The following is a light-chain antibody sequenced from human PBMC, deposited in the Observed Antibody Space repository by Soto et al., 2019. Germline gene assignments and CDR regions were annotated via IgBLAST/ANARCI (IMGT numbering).Light chain of an antibody. CDR2: GVS. V-gene: IGLV2-14*01. CDR3: SSYTSSSTLYV. Sequence: SALTQPASVSGSPGQSITVSCTGTSSDVGGYNYVSWYQQHPGKAPKLMTYGVSNRPSGVSNRFSGSKSGNTASLTISGLQAEDEADYYCSSYTSSSTLYVFGTGTKVTVL. CDR1: SSDVGGYNY. J-gene: IGLJ1*01.